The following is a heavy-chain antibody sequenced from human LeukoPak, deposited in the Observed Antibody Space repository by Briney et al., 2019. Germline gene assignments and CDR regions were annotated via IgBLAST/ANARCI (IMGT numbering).Heavy chain of an antibody. J-gene: IGHJ4*02. Sequence: GGSLRLSCTASTLTLNNYWMSWVRQAPGKGLEWVANIKQDGSEKYHVDSVKGRFTISRDNAKNSLYLQMKSLKAEDTAVYYCASRAGYTGSWSAFDYWGQGTLVTVSS. V-gene: IGHV3-7*05. D-gene: IGHD6-13*01. CDR1: TLTLNNYW. CDR3: ASRAGYTGSWSAFDY. CDR2: IKQDGSEK.